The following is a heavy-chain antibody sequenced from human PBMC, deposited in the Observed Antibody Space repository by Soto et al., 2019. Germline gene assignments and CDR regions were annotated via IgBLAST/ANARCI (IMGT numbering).Heavy chain of an antibody. CDR1: DFIFSDFW. CDR2: IKKDGREK. Sequence: GSLRLSCAASDFIFSDFWMNWVRQAPGKGLEWVAIIKKDGREKFYLDSVKGRFTISRDNAKKSLFLQMNTLRADDTAVYYCAGGLGYLINSWGRGTLVTVSS. CDR3: AGGLGYLINS. J-gene: IGHJ4*02. D-gene: IGHD3-22*01. V-gene: IGHV3-7*04.